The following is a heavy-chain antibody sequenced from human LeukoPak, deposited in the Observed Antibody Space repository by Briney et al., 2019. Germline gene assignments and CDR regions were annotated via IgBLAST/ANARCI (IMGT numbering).Heavy chain of an antibody. CDR1: GGSINSSSYY. D-gene: IGHD3-3*01. J-gene: IGHJ5*02. Sequence: SETLSLTCTVSGGSINSSSYYWAWIRQPPGMGLEWIGTIYYSGNTYNNPSLKRRVTISVDTSKNQFSLKLSSVTAADTAVYYCARHYDFWNGLNWFDPWGQGTLVTVSS. CDR3: ARHYDFWNGLNWFDP. V-gene: IGHV4-39*01. CDR2: IYYSGNT.